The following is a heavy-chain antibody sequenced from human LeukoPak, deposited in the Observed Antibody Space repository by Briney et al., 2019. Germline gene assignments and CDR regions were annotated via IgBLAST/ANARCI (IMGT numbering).Heavy chain of an antibody. D-gene: IGHD1-14*01. CDR1: GGSISGYY. Sequence: PSETLSLTCTVSGGSISGYYWSWIRQPPGKGLEWIGEINHSGSTNYNPSLKSRVTISVDTSKNQFSLKLSSVTAADTSVYYCARGPEGAFDIWGQGTMVTVSS. V-gene: IGHV4-34*01. J-gene: IGHJ3*02. CDR2: INHSGST. CDR3: ARGPEGAFDI.